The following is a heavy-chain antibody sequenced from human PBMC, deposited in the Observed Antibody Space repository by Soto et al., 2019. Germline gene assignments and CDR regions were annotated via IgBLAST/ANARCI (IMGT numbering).Heavy chain of an antibody. J-gene: IGHJ6*02. CDR3: ARDRLSGYSYGPYYYYGMDV. Sequence: SETLSLTCTVSGGSISSYYWSWIRQPPGKGLEWIGYIYYSGSTNYNPSLKSRVTISVDTSKNQFSRKLSSVTAADTAVYYCARDRLSGYSYGPYYYYGMDVWGQGTTVTVSS. CDR2: IYYSGST. V-gene: IGHV4-59*01. CDR1: GGSISSYY. D-gene: IGHD5-18*01.